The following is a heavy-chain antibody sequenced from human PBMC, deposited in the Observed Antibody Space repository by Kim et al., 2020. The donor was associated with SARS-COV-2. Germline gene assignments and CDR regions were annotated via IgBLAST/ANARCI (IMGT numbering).Heavy chain of an antibody. CDR3: ARGRGSGWYYFDY. Sequence: SAPRFQGRVPITADESTSTAYMELSSLRSEDTAVYYCARGRGSGWYYFDYWGQGTLVTVSS. V-gene: IGHV1-69*01. J-gene: IGHJ4*02. D-gene: IGHD6-19*01.